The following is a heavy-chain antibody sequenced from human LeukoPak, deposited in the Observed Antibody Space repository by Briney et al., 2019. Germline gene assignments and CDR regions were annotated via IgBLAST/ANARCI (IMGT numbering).Heavy chain of an antibody. CDR1: GFTFSSYG. V-gene: IGHV3-30*18. D-gene: IGHD4-17*01. CDR3: AKDGGDYNGGGWFDP. Sequence: GGSLRLSCAASGFTFSSYGMHWVRQAPGKGLEWVAVISYDGSNKYYADSVKGRFTISRDNSKNTLYLQMNSLRAEDTAVYYCAKDGGDYNGGGWFDPWGQGTLVTVSS. J-gene: IGHJ5*02. CDR2: ISYDGSNK.